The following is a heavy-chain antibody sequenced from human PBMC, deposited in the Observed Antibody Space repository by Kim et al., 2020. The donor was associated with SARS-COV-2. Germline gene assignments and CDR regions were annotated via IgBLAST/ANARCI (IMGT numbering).Heavy chain of an antibody. Sequence: GRVTITTDKSTSTAYMELSSLRSEDTAVYYCARDRGYSGYDWDGTGEFDYWGQGTLVTVSS. V-gene: IGHV1-69*04. CDR3: ARDRGYSGYDWDGTGEFDY. D-gene: IGHD5-12*01. J-gene: IGHJ4*02.